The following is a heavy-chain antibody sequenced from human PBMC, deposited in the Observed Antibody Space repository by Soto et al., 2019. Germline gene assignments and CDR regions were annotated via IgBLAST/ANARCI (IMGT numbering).Heavy chain of an antibody. V-gene: IGHV3-30*18. J-gene: IGHJ3*02. CDR3: AKDRRQLSALDM. CDR1: GFSFSSYG. CDR2: ISNDGNRK. D-gene: IGHD6-6*01. Sequence: PGGSLRLSCAASGFSFSSYGMHWVRQAPGRGLEWVTVISNDGNRKFYGESVKGRFSVSRDNDKDTLYLQMNSLRPEDTGVYYCAKDRRQLSALDMWGQGTTVTVSS.